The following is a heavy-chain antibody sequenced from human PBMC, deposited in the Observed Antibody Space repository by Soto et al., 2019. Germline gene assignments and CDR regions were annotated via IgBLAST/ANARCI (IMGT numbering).Heavy chain of an antibody. CDR2: MSYDGSDK. CDR1: GFTFDNYA. Sequence: PGGSLRLSCAASGFTFDNYAMHWVRQAPGKGLEWVAVMSYDGSDKYYADSVKGRFTISRDNSKNTVFLQMNSLRAEDTAVYYCAKDSPYSASYKEDGFDIWGQGSLVTVSS. V-gene: IGHV3-30*04. D-gene: IGHD1-26*01. J-gene: IGHJ3*02. CDR3: AKDSPYSASYKEDGFDI.